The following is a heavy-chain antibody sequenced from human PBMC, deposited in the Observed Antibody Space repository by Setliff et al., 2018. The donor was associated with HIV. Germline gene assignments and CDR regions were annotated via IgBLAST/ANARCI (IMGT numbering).Heavy chain of an antibody. Sequence: GGSLRLSCAASGFTFSSYWMSWVRQAPGKGLEWVANIKQDGSEKYYVDSVKGRFTISRDNAKNSLYLQMNSLRAEDRAVYYCARLDTIFGVVTTGSYFDYWGQGTLVTVSS. D-gene: IGHD3-3*01. CDR1: GFTFSSYW. V-gene: IGHV3-7*03. J-gene: IGHJ4*02. CDR2: IKQDGSEK. CDR3: ARLDTIFGVVTTGSYFDY.